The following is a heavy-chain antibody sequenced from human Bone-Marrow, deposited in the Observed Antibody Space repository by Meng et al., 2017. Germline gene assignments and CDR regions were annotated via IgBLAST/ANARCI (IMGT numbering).Heavy chain of an antibody. Sequence: QVQLVQARVGRKEPGTSVKVPCKASGYPFTGYYMHWVRQAPGQGLEWMGRINPNSGGTNYAQKFQGRVTMTRDTSISTAYMELSRLRSDDTAVYYCARAVLTKLNFDYWGQGTLVTVSS. CDR2: INPNSGGT. D-gene: IGHD3-9*01. CDR1: GYPFTGYY. CDR3: ARAVLTKLNFDY. V-gene: IGHV1-2*06. J-gene: IGHJ4*02.